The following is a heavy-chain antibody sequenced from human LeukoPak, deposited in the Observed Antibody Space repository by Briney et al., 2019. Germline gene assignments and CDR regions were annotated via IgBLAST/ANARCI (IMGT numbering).Heavy chain of an antibody. J-gene: IGHJ4*02. CDR2: ISGSGSIP. D-gene: IGHD3-10*01. CDR1: GFTFSDYL. CDR3: AKPTFDGLLWFAELGGFDD. Sequence: GGSLRLSRAASGFTFSDYLMSWVRQTPGKGLEWVSSISGSGSIPYYVDSVKGRFTISRDNSNNTMYLQMNSLRGEDTAVYYCAKPTFDGLLWFAELGGFDDWGQGTLVTVSS. V-gene: IGHV3-23*01.